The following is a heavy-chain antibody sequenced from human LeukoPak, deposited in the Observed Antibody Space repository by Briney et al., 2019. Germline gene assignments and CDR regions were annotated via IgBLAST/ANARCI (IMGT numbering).Heavy chain of an antibody. V-gene: IGHV1-8*01. Sequence: ASVEVSCKASGYTFTSYDINRVRQASGQGLEWMGWMNPNSGNTGYAQKFQGRVTMTRNTSISTAYMELSSLRSEDTAVYYCASFPTGYLADFDIWGQGTMVTVSS. CDR1: GYTFTSYD. CDR2: MNPNSGNT. J-gene: IGHJ3*02. D-gene: IGHD3-22*01. CDR3: ASFPTGYLADFDI.